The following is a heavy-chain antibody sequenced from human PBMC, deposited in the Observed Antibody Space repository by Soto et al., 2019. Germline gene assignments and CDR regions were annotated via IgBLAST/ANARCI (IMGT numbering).Heavy chain of an antibody. CDR1: GYNFTSYG. CDR2: ISPHNDRT. D-gene: IGHD6-19*01. J-gene: IGHJ3*02. CDR3: ARDLYYSSGRYFDHDACDI. V-gene: IGHV1-18*01. Sequence: QVQLVQSGADVKKPGASVKVSCKASGYNFTSYGISWVRQAPGQGLEWMGWISPHNDRTKYARRFQDRVTMTTETPTSTVYMELGSLRSDDTDVSYCARDLYYSSGRYFDHDACDIWGQGTVVTVSS.